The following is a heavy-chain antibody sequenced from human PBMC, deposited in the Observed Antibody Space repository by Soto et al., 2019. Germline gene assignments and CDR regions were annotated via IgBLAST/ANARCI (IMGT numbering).Heavy chain of an antibody. CDR2: NNAKNGAT. D-gene: IGHD6-19*01. V-gene: IGHV1-2*02. CDR1: GYIFSGNY. CDR3: ARAREDSSGWFDH. Sequence: QVQLVQSGAEVRKPGASVKVSCKASGYIFSGNYLHWVRRAPGQGLEWMAWNNAKNGATNYAQKFRGRATVTRDTSISTTYLELSGLTSDDTAVYYCARAREDSSGWFDHWGQGTQVTVSP. J-gene: IGHJ5*02.